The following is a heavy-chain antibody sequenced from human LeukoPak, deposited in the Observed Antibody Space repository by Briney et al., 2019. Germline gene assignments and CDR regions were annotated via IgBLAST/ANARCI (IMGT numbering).Heavy chain of an antibody. V-gene: IGHV3-21*01. CDR3: ARDSGGFDP. D-gene: IGHD3-10*01. CDR1: GFTFSSYS. Sequence: GGSLRLSCAASGFTFSSYSMNWVRPAPGKGLEWVSFIRSSSTYISYSDSVKGRFTISRDNANNSLYLQMNSLRAEDTAVYYCARDSGGFDPWGQGTLVTVSS. J-gene: IGHJ5*02. CDR2: IRSSSTYI.